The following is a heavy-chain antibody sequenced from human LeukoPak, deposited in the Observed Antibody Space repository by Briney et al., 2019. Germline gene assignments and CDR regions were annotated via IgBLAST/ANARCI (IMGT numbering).Heavy chain of an antibody. V-gene: IGHV3-23*01. CDR2: IAERST. CDR3: ARGGLGSFDY. J-gene: IGHJ4*02. D-gene: IGHD7-27*01. CDR1: GFTFSSYA. Sequence: GGSLRLSCAASGFTFSSYAMSWVRQAPGKGLEWVSAIAERSTYYADSVKGRFTISRDNSKNTLYLEMNSLRVEDTAVYYCARGGLGSFDYWGQGTLVTVSS.